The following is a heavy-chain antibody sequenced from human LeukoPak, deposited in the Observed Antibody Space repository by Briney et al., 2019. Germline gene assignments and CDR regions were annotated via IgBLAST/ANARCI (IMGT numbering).Heavy chain of an antibody. CDR2: INAGNGNT. CDR3: ARDSRTISNWFDT. Sequence: ASVKVSCKASGGTFSSYAISWVRQAPGQSLEWMGWINAGNGNTKYSQNFQGRVTITRDTSASTAYMELSSLTSEDTAVYYCARDSRTISNWFDTWGQGTPVTVSS. D-gene: IGHD1-1*01. CDR1: GGTFSSYA. V-gene: IGHV1-3*01. J-gene: IGHJ5*02.